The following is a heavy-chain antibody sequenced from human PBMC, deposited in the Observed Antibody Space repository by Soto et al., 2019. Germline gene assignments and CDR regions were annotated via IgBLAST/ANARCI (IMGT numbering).Heavy chain of an antibody. D-gene: IGHD6-6*01. Sequence: EVQLVESGGGLVQPGRSLRLSCAASGFTFDDYAMHWVRQAPGKGLEWVSGISWNSGSIGYADSVKGRFTISRDNAKNSLYLQMNSLRAEDTALYYCAKALVLGPDSKEQDAFDIWGQGTMVTVSS. CDR1: GFTFDDYA. CDR3: AKALVLGPDSKEQDAFDI. J-gene: IGHJ3*02. V-gene: IGHV3-9*01. CDR2: ISWNSGSI.